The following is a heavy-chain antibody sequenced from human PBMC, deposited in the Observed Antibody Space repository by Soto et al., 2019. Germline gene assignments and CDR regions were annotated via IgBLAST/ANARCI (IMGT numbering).Heavy chain of an antibody. Sequence: GGSLRLSCAASGFTFSSYGMHWVRQAPGKGLEWVAVIWYDGSNKYYADSVKGRFTISRDNSKNTLYLQMNSLRAEDTAVYYCARADSSGWYWLVAYWGQGTLVTVSS. D-gene: IGHD6-19*01. CDR1: GFTFSSYG. V-gene: IGHV3-33*01. CDR2: IWYDGSNK. CDR3: ARADSSGWYWLVAY. J-gene: IGHJ4*02.